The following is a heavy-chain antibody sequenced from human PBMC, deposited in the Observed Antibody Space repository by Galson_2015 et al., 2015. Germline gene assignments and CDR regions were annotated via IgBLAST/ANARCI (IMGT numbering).Heavy chain of an antibody. CDR2: ISYDGSVK. CDR3: AKDLTGGFPIDY. D-gene: IGHD4-23*01. Sequence: SLRLSCAASGFTFSTYGMHWVRQAPGKGLEWVAVISYDGSVKYYADSVKGRFTISRDNSKNTLYLQMNSLRVEDSAVYYCAKDLTGGFPIDYWGQGTLVTVSS. J-gene: IGHJ4*02. V-gene: IGHV3-30*18. CDR1: GFTFSTYG.